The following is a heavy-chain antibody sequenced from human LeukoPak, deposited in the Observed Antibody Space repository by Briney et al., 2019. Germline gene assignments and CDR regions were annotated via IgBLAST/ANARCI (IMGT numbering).Heavy chain of an antibody. D-gene: IGHD5-12*01. CDR1: GGSFSGYH. J-gene: IGHJ4*02. CDR2: INPGGSA. CDR3: ARGPIVADTGYFDA. V-gene: IGHV4-34*01. Sequence: PSETLSLTCAVHGGSFSGYHWSWIRQPPGKGLEWIGEINPGGSANHNPSLKGRVTISLDTSKNQFSLNLNSVTAADTAVYFCARGPIVADTGYFDAWGQGALVTVFS.